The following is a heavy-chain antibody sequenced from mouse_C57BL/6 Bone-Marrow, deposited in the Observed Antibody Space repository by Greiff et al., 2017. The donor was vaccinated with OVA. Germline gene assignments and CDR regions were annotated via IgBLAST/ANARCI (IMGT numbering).Heavy chain of an antibody. J-gene: IGHJ4*01. CDR1: GYSITSGYY. Sequence: VQLKQSGPGLVKPSQSLSLTCSVTGYSITSGYYWNWIRQFPGNKLEWMGYISYDGSNNYNPSLKNRISITRDTSKNQFFLKLNSVTTEDTATYYCARDSSGFFYAMDYWGQGTSVTVSS. CDR2: ISYDGSN. CDR3: ARDSSGFFYAMDY. V-gene: IGHV3-6*01. D-gene: IGHD3-2*02.